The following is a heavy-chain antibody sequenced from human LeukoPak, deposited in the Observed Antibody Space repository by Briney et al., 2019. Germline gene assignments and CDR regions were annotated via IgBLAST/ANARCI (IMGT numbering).Heavy chain of an antibody. V-gene: IGHV3-48*01. CDR1: GFTFSSCS. CDR3: ARDFRSSSWYIGDY. J-gene: IGHJ4*02. D-gene: IGHD6-13*01. CDR2: ISAGGTPV. Sequence: GGSLRLSCAASGFTFSSCSMNWVRLAPGKGLEWISYISAGGTPVYYADSVEGRFTVSRDNGKNSLYLQLNSLRADDTAVYYCARDFRSSSWYIGDYWGQGAQVTVSP.